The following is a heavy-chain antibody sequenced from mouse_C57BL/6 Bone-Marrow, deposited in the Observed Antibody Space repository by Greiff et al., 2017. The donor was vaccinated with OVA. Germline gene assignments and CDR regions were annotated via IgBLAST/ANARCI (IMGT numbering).Heavy chain of an antibody. CDR1: GFTFSSYA. CDR3: ASLLRGFDY. CDR2: ISDGGSYT. Sequence: EVKLMESGGGLVKPGGSLKLSCAASGFTFSSYAMSWVRQTPEKRLEWVATISDGGSYTYYPDNVKGRFTISRDNAKNNLYLQMSHLKSEDTAMYYCASLLRGFDYWGQGTTLTVSS. J-gene: IGHJ2*01. D-gene: IGHD1-1*01. V-gene: IGHV5-4*03.